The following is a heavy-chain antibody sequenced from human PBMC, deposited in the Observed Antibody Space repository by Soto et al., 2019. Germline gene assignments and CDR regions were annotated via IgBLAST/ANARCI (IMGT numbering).Heavy chain of an antibody. CDR2: ISYDGSNK. CDR1: GFTFSSYA. D-gene: IGHD6-19*01. J-gene: IGHJ4*02. Sequence: GGSLRLSCAASGFTFSSYAMHWVRQAPGKGLEWVAVISYDGSNKYYADSVKGRFTVSRDNSKSTLYLQMNSLRAEDTAVYYCASSIAVTGSPFDYWGQGTLVTVSS. CDR3: ASSIAVTGSPFDY. V-gene: IGHV3-30-3*01.